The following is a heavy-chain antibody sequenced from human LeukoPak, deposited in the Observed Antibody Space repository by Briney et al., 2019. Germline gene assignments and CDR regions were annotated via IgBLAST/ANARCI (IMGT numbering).Heavy chain of an antibody. D-gene: IGHD5-24*01. Sequence: GGSLRLSCAASGFTFSSYAMSWVRQAPGKGLEWVSAISGSGGSTYYADSVKGRFTISRDNSKDTLYLQMNSLRAEDTAVYYCAKDLGWLQLQGDYWGQGTLVTVSS. CDR3: AKDLGWLQLQGDY. CDR2: ISGSGGST. CDR1: GFTFSSYA. V-gene: IGHV3-23*01. J-gene: IGHJ4*02.